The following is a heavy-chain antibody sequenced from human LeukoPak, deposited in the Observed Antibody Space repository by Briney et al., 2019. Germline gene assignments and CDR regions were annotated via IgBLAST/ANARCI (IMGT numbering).Heavy chain of an antibody. CDR1: GFILCNLR. Sequence: GGPVSLLCGVWGFILCNLRKLDPRQATGKALVGLADKSFDGNTKHYSDSVKGRFTISRDNSKDTLSLQMNSLRAEDMAVYYCALLNCDAFDIWGQGTKVTVSS. D-gene: IGHD1-1*01. J-gene: IGHJ3*02. CDR3: ALLNCDAFDI. V-gene: IGHV3-30*19. CDR2: KSFDGNTK.